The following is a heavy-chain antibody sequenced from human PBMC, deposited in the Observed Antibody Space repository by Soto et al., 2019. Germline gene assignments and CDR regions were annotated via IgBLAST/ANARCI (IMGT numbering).Heavy chain of an antibody. CDR1: GFTFDDYA. V-gene: IGHV3-9*01. Sequence: VQLVESGGGLVQPGRSLRLSCEASGFTFDDYAMHWFHQVHGKGLEWVSGISWNRGSIGYADSAKARFTISRDNARNSLYLQRNSLRAEDTAFYHCEKDPHSSSRVGYCDYWGQGTLVTVSS. CDR2: ISWNRGSI. J-gene: IGHJ4*02. D-gene: IGHD6-13*01. CDR3: EKDPHSSSRVGYCDY.